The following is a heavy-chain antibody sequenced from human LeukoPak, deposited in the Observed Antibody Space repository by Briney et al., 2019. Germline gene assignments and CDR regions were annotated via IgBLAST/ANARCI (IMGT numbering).Heavy chain of an antibody. D-gene: IGHD6-13*01. CDR3: ARESAIAAALDY. V-gene: IGHV1-2*02. Sequence: ASVKVSCKASGYTFIGYYVHWVRQDPGEGLEWIGGINPNRGYTDYAQRFQGRVTMTRDTSMSTAYMEMSRLRSDDTAVYYCARESAIAAALDYWGQGTLVTVSS. J-gene: IGHJ4*02. CDR1: GYTFIGYY. CDR2: INPNRGYT.